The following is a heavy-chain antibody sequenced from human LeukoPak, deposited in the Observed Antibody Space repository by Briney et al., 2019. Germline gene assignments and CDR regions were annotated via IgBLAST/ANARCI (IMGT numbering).Heavy chain of an antibody. CDR3: ARTYCGGDCYDGPYAFDI. Sequence: PSQTLSLTCAVSGGSISSGGYSWSWIRQPPGKGLEWIGYIYHSGSTYYNPPLKSRVTISVDRSKNQFSLKLSSVTAADTAVYYCARTYCGGDCYDGPYAFDIWGQGTMVTVSS. J-gene: IGHJ3*02. V-gene: IGHV4-30-2*01. CDR2: IYHSGST. D-gene: IGHD2-21*02. CDR1: GGSISSGGYS.